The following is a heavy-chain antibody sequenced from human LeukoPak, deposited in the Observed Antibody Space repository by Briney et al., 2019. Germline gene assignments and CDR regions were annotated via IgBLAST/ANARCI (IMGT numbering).Heavy chain of an antibody. V-gene: IGHV3-53*01. CDR2: IYRGGIT. CDR1: GFTVTVSSNY. D-gene: IGHD3-22*01. J-gene: IGHJ4*02. CDR3: ARDVPGNYDSSSFDY. Sequence: QTGGSLRLSCAASGFTVTVSSNYMRWVRQAPGKGLEWVSSIYRGGITYYADSVKGRFTISRDNSKNILYLQMNSLRAEDTAVYYCARDVPGNYDSSSFDYWGQGTLVTVSS.